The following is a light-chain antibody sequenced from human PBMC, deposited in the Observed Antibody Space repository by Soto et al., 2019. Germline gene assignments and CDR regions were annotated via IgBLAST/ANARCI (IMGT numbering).Light chain of an antibody. CDR2: DVS. Sequence: QSALTQPASVSGSPGQSITISCTGTSSDVGGYNYVSWYQQHPGKAPKRMIYDVSNRPSGVSNRFSGSKSGNTASLTISGLHAEDEADYYCSSYTSSSTYVVFGGGTKVTVL. CDR3: SSYTSSSTYVV. V-gene: IGLV2-14*01. CDR1: SSDVGGYNY. J-gene: IGLJ2*01.